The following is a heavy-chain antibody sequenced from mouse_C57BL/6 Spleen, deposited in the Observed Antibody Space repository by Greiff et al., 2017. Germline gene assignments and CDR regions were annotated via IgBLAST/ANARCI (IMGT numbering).Heavy chain of an antibody. V-gene: IGHV1-47*01. CDR2: FHPYNDDT. Sequence: VKLMESGAGLVKPGASVKMSCKASGYTFTTYPIEWMKQNHGKSLEWIGNFHPYNDDTKYNEKFKGKATLTVDKSSSTAYMQLSSLTSEDSAVYYCAREGNDDYDDYWGQGTTLTVSS. CDR3: AREGNDDYDDY. D-gene: IGHD2-4*01. J-gene: IGHJ2*01. CDR1: GYTFTTYP.